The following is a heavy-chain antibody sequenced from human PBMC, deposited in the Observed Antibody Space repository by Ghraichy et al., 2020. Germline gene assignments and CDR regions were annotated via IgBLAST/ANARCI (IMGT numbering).Heavy chain of an antibody. Sequence: LSLTCAASGFTFSSYWMTWVRQAPGKGLEWVANIKQDGSDKYSVDSVKGRFTISRDNANNSLYLQMNTLRAEDTAVYYCARGSTTVTTRNYFDYWGQGTLVTVSS. J-gene: IGHJ4*02. D-gene: IGHD4-17*01. CDR3: ARGSTTVTTRNYFDY. CDR2: IKQDGSDK. V-gene: IGHV3-7*01. CDR1: GFTFSSYW.